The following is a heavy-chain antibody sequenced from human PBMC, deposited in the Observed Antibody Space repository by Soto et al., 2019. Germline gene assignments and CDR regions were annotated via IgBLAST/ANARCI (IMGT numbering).Heavy chain of an antibody. Sequence: SETLSLTCTVSVGSISSGAYYWSWIRQPPGKGLEWIGYIYYSGSTYYNPSLKSRVTISVDTSKNQFSLKLSSVTAADTAVYYCARVVLAARHINAFDIWGQGTLVTVSS. J-gene: IGHJ3*02. CDR1: VGSISSGAYY. V-gene: IGHV4-30-4*01. CDR2: IYYSGST. D-gene: IGHD6-6*01. CDR3: ARVVLAARHINAFDI.